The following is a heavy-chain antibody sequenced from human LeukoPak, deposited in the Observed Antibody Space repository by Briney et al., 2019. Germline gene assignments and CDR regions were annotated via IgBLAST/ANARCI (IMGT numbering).Heavy chain of an antibody. Sequence: SETLSLTCTVSGGPISSSSYYWGWIRQPPGKGLEWIGSIYYSGSTYYNPSLKSRVSISVDTSKNQFSLKLSSVTAADTAVYYCAEYYDSSGYYYGRGWGQGTLVTVSS. CDR3: AEYYDSSGYYYGRG. CDR2: IYYSGST. V-gene: IGHV4-39*01. CDR1: GGPISSSSYY. J-gene: IGHJ4*02. D-gene: IGHD3-22*01.